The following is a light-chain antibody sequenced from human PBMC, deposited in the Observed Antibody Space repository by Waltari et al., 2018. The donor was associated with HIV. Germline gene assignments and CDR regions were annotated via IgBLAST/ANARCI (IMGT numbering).Light chain of an antibody. J-gene: IGLJ3*02. V-gene: IGLV8-61*01. Sequence: QIVVAQEPSVTVSSGGTVTLTWAWCSGPGYKRHHTTGHQQTPGQAPLTLIYSTHTRSSGVPDRFSGSSLGNTAALTITEAQADDESDYYCVLYMGGGIWVFGGGTKVTVL. CDR1: SGPGYKRHH. CDR2: STH. CDR3: VLYMGGGIWV.